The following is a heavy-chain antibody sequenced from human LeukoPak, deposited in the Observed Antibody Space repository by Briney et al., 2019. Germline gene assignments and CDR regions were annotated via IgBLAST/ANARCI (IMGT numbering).Heavy chain of an antibody. Sequence: GGSLRLSCAASGFTFSSNAMSWVRQAPGKGLEWVSAISGSGGSTYYADSVKGRFTISRDNSKNTLYLQMNSLRAEDTAVYYCAKAATQWLVLRYFDYWGQGTLVTVSS. CDR3: AKAATQWLVLRYFDY. CDR2: ISGSGGST. J-gene: IGHJ4*02. V-gene: IGHV3-23*01. D-gene: IGHD6-19*01. CDR1: GFTFSSNA.